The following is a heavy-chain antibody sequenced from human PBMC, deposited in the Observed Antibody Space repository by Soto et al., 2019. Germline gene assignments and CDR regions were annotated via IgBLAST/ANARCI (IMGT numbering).Heavy chain of an antibody. J-gene: IGHJ4*02. CDR3: ARVPGRYGDHRGYFDY. CDR2: IYYSGST. D-gene: IGHD4-17*01. CDR1: GGSISSYY. V-gene: IGHV4-59*01. Sequence: QVQLQESGPGLVKPSETLSLTCTVSGGSISSYYWSWIRQPPGKGLEWIGYIYYSGSTNYNPSLKSRVTISVDTPKDESSLKLSSVTAADTAVYYCARVPGRYGDHRGYFDYWCQGTLVTVSS.